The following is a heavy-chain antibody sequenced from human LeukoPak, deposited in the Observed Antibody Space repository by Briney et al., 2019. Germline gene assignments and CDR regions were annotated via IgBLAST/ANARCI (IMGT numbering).Heavy chain of an antibody. J-gene: IGHJ6*02. D-gene: IGHD3-10*01. CDR2: IGTAGDP. V-gene: IGHV3-13*05. Sequence: PGGSLRLSCAASGFTFSSYDMHWVRQATGKGLEWVSAIGTAGDPYYPGSVKGRFTISRENAKNSLYLQMNSLRAEDTAVYYCARSGFGVLYYYGMDVWGQGTTVTVSS. CDR1: GFTFSSYD. CDR3: ARSGFGVLYYYGMDV.